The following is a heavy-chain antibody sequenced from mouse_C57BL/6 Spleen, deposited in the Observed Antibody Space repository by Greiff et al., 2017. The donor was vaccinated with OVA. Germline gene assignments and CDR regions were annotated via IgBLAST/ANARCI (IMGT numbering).Heavy chain of an antibody. D-gene: IGHD2-3*01. J-gene: IGHJ3*01. V-gene: IGHV1-85*01. CDR2: IYPRDGST. CDR1: GYTFTSYD. CDR3: ARGDGYYGGSGFAY. Sequence: QVQLQQSGPELVKPGASVKLSCKASGYTFTSYDINWVKQRPGQGLEWIGWIYPRDGSTKYNEKFKGKATLTVDTSSSTAYMELHSLTSEDSAVYFCARGDGYYGGSGFAYWGQGTLVTVSA.